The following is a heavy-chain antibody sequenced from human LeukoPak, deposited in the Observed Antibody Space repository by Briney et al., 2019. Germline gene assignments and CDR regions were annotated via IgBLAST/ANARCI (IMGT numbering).Heavy chain of an antibody. CDR3: AREHIGYYDSSGYYYNPEYYFDY. V-gene: IGHV1-2*02. CDR1: GYTFTGYY. CDR2: INPNSGGT. Sequence: ASVKVSCKASGYTFTGYYMHWVRQAPGQGLEWMGWINPNSGGTNYAQKLQGRVTMTTDTSTSTAYMELRSLRSDDTAVYYCAREHIGYYDSSGYYYNPEYYFDYWGQGTLVTVSS. D-gene: IGHD3-22*01. J-gene: IGHJ4*02.